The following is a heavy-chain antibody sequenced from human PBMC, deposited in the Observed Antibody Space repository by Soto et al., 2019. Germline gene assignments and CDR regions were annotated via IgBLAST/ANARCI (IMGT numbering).Heavy chain of an antibody. CDR2: INSDGSST. CDR3: ARVIRNYCSGGSCHLDY. J-gene: IGHJ4*02. D-gene: IGHD2-15*01. V-gene: IGHV3-74*01. Sequence: GGSLRLSCAASGFTFSSYWMHWVRQAPGKGLVWVSRINSDGSSTSYAESVKGRFTISRDNAKNTLYLQMNSLRAEDTAVYYCARVIRNYCSGGSCHLDYWGQGTLVTVSS. CDR1: GFTFSSYW.